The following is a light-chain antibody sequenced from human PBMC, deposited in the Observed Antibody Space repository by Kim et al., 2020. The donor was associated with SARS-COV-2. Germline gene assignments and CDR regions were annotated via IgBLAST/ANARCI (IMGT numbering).Light chain of an antibody. CDR3: NSRDSSGNHLI. V-gene: IGLV3-19*01. CDR1: YY. CDR2: GQN. Sequence: YYASWYQQKPGQAPVLVIYGQNNRPSGIPDRFSGSSSGNAASLTITGAQAGDEADYYCNSRDSSGNHLIFGGGTKVTVL. J-gene: IGLJ2*01.